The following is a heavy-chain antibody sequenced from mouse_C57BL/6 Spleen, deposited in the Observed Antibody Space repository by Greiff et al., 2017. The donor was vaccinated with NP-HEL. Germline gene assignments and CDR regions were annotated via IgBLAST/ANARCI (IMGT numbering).Heavy chain of an antibody. CDR1: GYSFTGYY. V-gene: IGHV1-42*01. Sequence: EVQLQQSGPELVKPGASVKISCKASGYSFTGYYMNWVKQSPEKSLEWIGEINPSTGGTTYNQKFKAKATLTVDKSSSTAYMQLKSLTSEDSAVYYCARGAKKLRDYDAMDYWGQGTSVTVSS. CDR2: INPSTGGT. J-gene: IGHJ4*01. CDR3: ARGAKKLRDYDAMDY.